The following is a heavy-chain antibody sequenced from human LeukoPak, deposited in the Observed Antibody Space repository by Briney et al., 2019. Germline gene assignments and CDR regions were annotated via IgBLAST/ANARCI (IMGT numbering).Heavy chain of an antibody. Sequence: QTGGSLRLSCAASGFIFTTYWMTWVRQAPGKGLEWVANIKQDGSETYYVDSVKGRFTIFRDNSKNTLYLQMNSLRAEDTAVYYCARDDYGDYPYGMDVWGQGTTVTVSS. CDR3: ARDDYGDYPYGMDV. CDR1: GFIFTTYW. J-gene: IGHJ6*02. V-gene: IGHV3-7*01. D-gene: IGHD4-17*01. CDR2: IKQDGSET.